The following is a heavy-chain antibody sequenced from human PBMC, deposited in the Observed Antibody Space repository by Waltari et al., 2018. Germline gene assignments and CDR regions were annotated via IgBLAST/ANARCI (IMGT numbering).Heavy chain of an antibody. CDR3: ARSPYCGGDCYSFYFDY. CDR1: GGSISSGGYY. J-gene: IGHJ4*02. Sequence: QVQLQESGPGLVKPSQTLSLTCTVSGGSISSGGYYWSWIRQHPGKGLEWIGYIYHRGSPCYNPSLKSRVTISVDRSKNQFSLKLSSVTAADTAVYYCARSPYCGGDCYSFYFDYWGQGTLVTVSS. CDR2: IYHRGSP. D-gene: IGHD2-21*02. V-gene: IGHV4-31*03.